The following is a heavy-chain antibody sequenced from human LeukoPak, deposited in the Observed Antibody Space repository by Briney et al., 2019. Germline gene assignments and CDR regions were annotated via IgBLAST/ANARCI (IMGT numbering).Heavy chain of an antibody. Sequence: GRSLRLSCAASGFTFSTYGMHWVRQASGKGLEWVAVISYDGSNKYYADSVKGRFTISRENSKNTLHLQMNSLRAEDTAVYYCAKDHYYYGSGIYFMHYFDYWGQGTLVTVSS. D-gene: IGHD3-10*01. V-gene: IGHV3-30*18. CDR3: AKDHYYYGSGIYFMHYFDY. CDR1: GFTFSTYG. CDR2: ISYDGSNK. J-gene: IGHJ4*02.